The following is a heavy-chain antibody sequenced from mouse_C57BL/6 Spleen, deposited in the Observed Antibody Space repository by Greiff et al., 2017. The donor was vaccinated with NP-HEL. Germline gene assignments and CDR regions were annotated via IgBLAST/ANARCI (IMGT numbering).Heavy chain of an antibody. V-gene: IGHV1-81*01. CDR1: GYTFTSYG. CDR2: IYPRSGNT. J-gene: IGHJ2*01. D-gene: IGHD1-1*01. CDR3: ARRGMVVATEYSYFDY. Sequence: QVQLQQSGAELARPGASVKLSCKASGYTFTSYGISWVKQRTGQGLEWIGEIYPRSGNTYYNEKFKGKATLTADKSSSTAYMELRSLTSEDSAVYFCARRGMVVATEYSYFDYWGQGTTLTVSS.